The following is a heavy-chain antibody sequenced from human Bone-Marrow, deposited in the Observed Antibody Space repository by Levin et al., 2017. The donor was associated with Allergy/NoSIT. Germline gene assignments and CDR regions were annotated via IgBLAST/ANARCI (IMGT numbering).Heavy chain of an antibody. Sequence: GESLKISCKVSGYSLTDLAIHWVRQAPGKGLEWMGGFDPEDGETIYTQKFQGRVTMTEDTSTDTAYMELSSLRSEDTAVYFCARVSDDYYYGMDVWGQGTTVTVSS. J-gene: IGHJ6*02. CDR2: FDPEDGET. CDR3: ARVSDDYYYGMDV. CDR1: GYSLTDLA. V-gene: IGHV1-24*01.